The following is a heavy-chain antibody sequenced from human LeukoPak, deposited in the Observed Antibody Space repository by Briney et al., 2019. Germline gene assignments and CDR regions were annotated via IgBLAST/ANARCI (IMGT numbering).Heavy chain of an antibody. CDR2: ISGSGGST. V-gene: IGHV3-23*01. Sequence: GGSLRLSCAASGFTFSHYSRTWVRQAPGKGLEWVSAISGSGGSTYYADSVKGRFTISRDNSKNMLYLQMNSLRAEDTAVYYCAKAGRIRRLGELSLSYAFDIWGQGTMVTVSS. J-gene: IGHJ3*02. CDR3: AKAGRIRRLGELSLSYAFDI. D-gene: IGHD3-16*02. CDR1: GFTFSHYS.